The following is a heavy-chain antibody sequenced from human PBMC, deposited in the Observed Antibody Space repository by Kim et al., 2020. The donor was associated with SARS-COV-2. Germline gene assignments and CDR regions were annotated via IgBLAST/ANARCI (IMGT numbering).Heavy chain of an antibody. CDR3: TSEVGTTFDY. CDR1: GFTFSSSW. Sequence: GGSLRLSCAASGFTFSSSWMHWVRQAPGKGLEWVANINEDGSEENYVDSVKVRFTMSRDNAQNSVLLQMNGLTGEDTAVYYCTSEVGTTFDYWGQGTLVSVS. V-gene: IGHV3-7*01. D-gene: IGHD1-26*01. J-gene: IGHJ4*02. CDR2: INEDGSEE.